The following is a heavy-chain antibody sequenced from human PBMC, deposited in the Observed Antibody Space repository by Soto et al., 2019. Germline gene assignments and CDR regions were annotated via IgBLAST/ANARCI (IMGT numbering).Heavy chain of an antibody. V-gene: IGHV1-18*01. Sequence: ASVKVSCKASGYTFTSYGISWVRQAPGQGLEWMGWISAYNGNTNYAQKLQGRVTMTTDTSTSTAYMELRSLRSDDTAVYYCARDPIPSYGDFPAAFDYWGQGTLVTVSS. CDR1: GYTFTSYG. CDR2: ISAYNGNT. J-gene: IGHJ4*02. CDR3: ARDPIPSYGDFPAAFDY. D-gene: IGHD4-17*01.